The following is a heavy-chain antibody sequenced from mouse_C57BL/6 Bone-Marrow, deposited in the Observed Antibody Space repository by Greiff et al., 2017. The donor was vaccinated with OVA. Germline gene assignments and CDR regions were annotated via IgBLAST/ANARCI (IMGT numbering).Heavy chain of an antibody. D-gene: IGHD1-1*01. CDR3: TTTVVAPGYYFDY. CDR2: IDPETGGT. J-gene: IGHJ2*01. CDR1: GYTFTDYE. Sequence: VQGVESGAELVRPGASVTLSCKASGYTFTDYEMHWVKQTPVHGLEWIGAIDPETGGTAYNQKFKGKAILTADKSSSTAYMELRSLTSEDSAVYYCTTTVVAPGYYFDYWGQGTTLTVSS. V-gene: IGHV1-15*01.